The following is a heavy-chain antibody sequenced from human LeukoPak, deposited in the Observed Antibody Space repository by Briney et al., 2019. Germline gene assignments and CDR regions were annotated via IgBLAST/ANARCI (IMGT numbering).Heavy chain of an antibody. CDR2: ISSSGSTI. J-gene: IGHJ4*02. D-gene: IGHD3-3*01. CDR1: GFTFSSYE. CDR3: ARVADFWSGYWGYDY. V-gene: IGHV3-48*03. Sequence: GGSLRLSCAASGFTFSSYEMNWVRQAPGKGLEWVSYISSSGSTIYYADSVKGRFTISRDNAKNSVYLQMNSLRAEDTAVYYCARVADFWSGYWGYDYWGQGTLVTVSS.